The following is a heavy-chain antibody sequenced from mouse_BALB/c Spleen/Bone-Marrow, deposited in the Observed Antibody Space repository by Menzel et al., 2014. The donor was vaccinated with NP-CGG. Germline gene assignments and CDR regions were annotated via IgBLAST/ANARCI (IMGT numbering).Heavy chain of an antibody. CDR3: AKRGNYGYFDY. D-gene: IGHD2-1*01. J-gene: IGHJ2*01. CDR1: GFSLTSYG. CDR2: IWRGGST. Sequence: QVHVKQSGPSLVQPSQSLSITCTVSGFSLTSYGVHWVRQSPGKGPEWLGVIWRGGSTDYNAAFMSRLSITKDNSKSQVFFKMNSLQADDTAIYYCAKRGNYGYFDYWGQGTTLTVSS. V-gene: IGHV2-5-1*01.